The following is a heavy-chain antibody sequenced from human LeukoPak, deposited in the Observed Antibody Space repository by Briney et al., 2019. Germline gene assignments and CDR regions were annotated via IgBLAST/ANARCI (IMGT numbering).Heavy chain of an antibody. CDR1: GFTFSSYS. CDR2: ISSSSSYI. D-gene: IGHD5-18*01. V-gene: IGHV3-21*01. J-gene: IGHJ4*02. CDR3: ARSRGDSYGLNYFDY. Sequence: TGGSLRLSCAASGFTFSSYSMNWVRQAPGKGLEWVYSISSSSSYIYYADSVKGRFTISRDNAKNSLYLQMNSLRAEDTAVYYCARSRGDSYGLNYFDYWGQGTLVTVSS.